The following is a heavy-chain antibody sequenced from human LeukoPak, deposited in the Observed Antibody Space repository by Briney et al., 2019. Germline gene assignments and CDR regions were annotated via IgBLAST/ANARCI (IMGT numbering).Heavy chain of an antibody. CDR3: SRHWYCGGDCYDEF. CDR1: GGSFSGYY. J-gene: IGHJ4*02. D-gene: IGHD2-21*02. V-gene: IGHV4-34*01. CDR2: INHSGST. Sequence: SETLSLTCAVYGGSFSGYYWSWIRQPPGKGLEWIGEINHSGSTNYNPSLKSRVTMSVDTSKNHFSLSLRSVTAADTAVYYCSRHWYCGGDCYDEFWGQGTLVTVSP.